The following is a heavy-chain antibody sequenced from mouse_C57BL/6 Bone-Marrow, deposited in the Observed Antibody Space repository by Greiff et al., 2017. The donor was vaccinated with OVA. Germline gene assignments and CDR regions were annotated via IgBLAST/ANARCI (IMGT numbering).Heavy chain of an antibody. CDR1: GYAFSSSW. V-gene: IGHV1-82*01. Sequence: QVQLQQSGPELVKPGASVKISCKASGYAFSSSWMNWVKQRPGKGLEWIGRIYPGDGDTNYNGKFKGKATLTADKSSSTAYMQLSSLTSEDSAVYFCARDVYDGYHLYWYFGVWGTGTTVTVSS. CDR2: IYPGDGDT. D-gene: IGHD2-3*01. J-gene: IGHJ1*03. CDR3: ARDVYDGYHLYWYFGV.